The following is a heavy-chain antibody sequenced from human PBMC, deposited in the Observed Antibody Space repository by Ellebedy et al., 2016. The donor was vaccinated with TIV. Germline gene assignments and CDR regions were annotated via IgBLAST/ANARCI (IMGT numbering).Heavy chain of an antibody. CDR3: ARDQLADYYDSSGYLEY. CDR2: FDPEDGET. CDR1: GYTLTELS. Sequence: AASVKVSCKVSGYTLTELSMHWVRQAPGKGLEWMGGFDPEDGETIYAQKFQGRVTMTEDTSTDTAYMELSSLRSEDTAVYYCARDQLADYYDSSGYLEYWGQGTLVTVSS. J-gene: IGHJ4*02. V-gene: IGHV1-24*01. D-gene: IGHD3-22*01.